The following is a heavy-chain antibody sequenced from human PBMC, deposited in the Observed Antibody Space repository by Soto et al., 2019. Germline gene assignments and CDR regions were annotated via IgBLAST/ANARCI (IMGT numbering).Heavy chain of an antibody. J-gene: IGHJ4*02. Sequence: SETLSLTCTVSGGPISTSSYYWGWVRQSPGLGLEWMGNIFYSGVTYASPSLKSRLTMFVDTSKNQFSLNLTSLTAADTALYFCASVPKGEDYRGYDSFDFWGPGTLVTVSS. CDR3: ASVPKGEDYRGYDSFDF. CDR2: IFYSGVT. D-gene: IGHD5-12*01. V-gene: IGHV4-39*01. CDR1: GGPISTSSYY.